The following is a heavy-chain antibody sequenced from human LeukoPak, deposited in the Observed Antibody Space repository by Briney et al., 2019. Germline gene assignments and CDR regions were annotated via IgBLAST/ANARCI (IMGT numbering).Heavy chain of an antibody. CDR2: IIPIFGTA. CDR1: GGTFSRYA. CDR3: ARAYSGYDFFDY. J-gene: IGHJ4*02. Sequence: SVKVSCKASGGTFSRYAISWVRQAPGQGLEWMGGIIPIFGTANYAQKLQGRVTITADESTSTAYMEVSSLRSEDTAVYYCARAYSGYDFFDYWGQGILVTVSS. D-gene: IGHD5-12*01. V-gene: IGHV1-69*13.